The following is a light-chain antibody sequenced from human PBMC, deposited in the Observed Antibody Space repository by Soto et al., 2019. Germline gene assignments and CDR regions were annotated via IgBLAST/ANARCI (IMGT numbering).Light chain of an antibody. J-gene: IGKJ1*01. CDR3: QRSYSTPWT. CDR1: QSISSY. CDR2: AAS. Sequence: DIQMTQSPSSLSASVGDRVTITCRASQSISSYLNWYQQKPGKAPKLLIYAASSLQSGVPSRFSGRGSGTDFTLTISSLQPEDVANYHCQRSYSTPWTFGHGTKVDIK. V-gene: IGKV1-39*01.